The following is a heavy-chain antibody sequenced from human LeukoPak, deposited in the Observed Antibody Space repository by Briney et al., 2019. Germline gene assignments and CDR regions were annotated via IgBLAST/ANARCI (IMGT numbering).Heavy chain of an antibody. Sequence: APVKLSCKASRYTFTSSVVHCVRQTPGQRLEWMGWINARNGDTKSSQSFQGRVTITTDAAASTSYMEVSSLISEDTTVYYCGRAPRSVWYWDYGGQGTLVAVSS. V-gene: IGHV1-3*01. CDR1: RYTFTSSV. CDR2: INARNGDT. CDR3: GRAPRSVWYWDY. J-gene: IGHJ4*02. D-gene: IGHD6-19*01.